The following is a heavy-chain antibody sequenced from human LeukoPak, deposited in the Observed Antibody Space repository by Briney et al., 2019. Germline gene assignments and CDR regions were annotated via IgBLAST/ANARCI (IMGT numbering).Heavy chain of an antibody. J-gene: IGHJ6*03. V-gene: IGHV1-2*06. CDR2: INPNSGGT. D-gene: IGHD2-21*02. CDR3: ARVVTAVYYYYMDV. CDR1: GYTFTGYY. Sequence: ASVKVFCKASGYTFTGYYMHWVRQAPGQGLEWMGRINPNSGGTNYAQKFQGRVTMTRDTSISTAYMELSRLRSDDTAVYYCARVVTAVYYYYMDVWGKGTTVTVSS.